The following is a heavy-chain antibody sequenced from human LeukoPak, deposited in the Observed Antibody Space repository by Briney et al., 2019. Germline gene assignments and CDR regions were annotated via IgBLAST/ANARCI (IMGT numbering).Heavy chain of an antibody. V-gene: IGHV1-2*02. CDR3: ARGRIVGYSSSSPDY. J-gene: IGHJ4*02. Sequence: ASVKVSCKASGYTFTGYYMHWVRQAPGQGLEWMGWINPNSGGTNYAQKFQGRVTMTRDTSISTAYMELSRLRSDDTAVYYCARGRIVGYSSSSPDYWGQGTLVTVSS. D-gene: IGHD6-6*01. CDR2: INPNSGGT. CDR1: GYTFTGYY.